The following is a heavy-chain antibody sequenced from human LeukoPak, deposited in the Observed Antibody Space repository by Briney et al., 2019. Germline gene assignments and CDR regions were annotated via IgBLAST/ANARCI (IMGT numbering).Heavy chain of an antibody. Sequence: SEALSLTCAVSGYSINSAYYWGWIRQPPGKGLEWIASMYHSGITYYNSSLKSRATISVDTSKNQFSLKLNSVTAADTSVYYCARLTPGKNWFDPWGHGTLVTVSS. CDR2: MYHSGIT. CDR1: GYSINSAYY. V-gene: IGHV4-38-2*01. CDR3: ARLTPGKNWFDP. J-gene: IGHJ5*02. D-gene: IGHD3-10*01.